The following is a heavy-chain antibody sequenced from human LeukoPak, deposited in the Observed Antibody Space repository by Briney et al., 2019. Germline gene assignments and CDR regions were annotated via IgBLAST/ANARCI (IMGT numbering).Heavy chain of an antibody. V-gene: IGHV4-61*02. CDR3: ARGGRLWVLPFQH. CDR1: GDSISSGDYY. J-gene: IGHJ1*01. Sequence: PSETLSLTCTVSGDSISSGDYYWSWIRQPAGKGLEWIGRISSSGSTNYNPSLKSRVTISVDTSKNQFSLKLSSVTAADTAVYYCARGGRLWVLPFQHWGQGTLVTVSS. CDR2: ISSSGST. D-gene: IGHD5-18*01.